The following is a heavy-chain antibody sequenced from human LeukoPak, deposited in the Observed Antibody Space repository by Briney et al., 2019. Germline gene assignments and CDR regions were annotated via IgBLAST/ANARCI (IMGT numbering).Heavy chain of an antibody. J-gene: IGHJ3*02. D-gene: IGHD3-3*01. Sequence: SVKVSCKASGGTFSSYAISWMRQAPGQGLEWMGGIIPIFGTANYAQKFQGRVTITADESTSTAYMELSSLRSEDTAVYYCARGRTIFGVVTIPDAFDIWGQGTMVTVSS. CDR2: IIPIFGTA. CDR1: GGTFSSYA. V-gene: IGHV1-69*13. CDR3: ARGRTIFGVVTIPDAFDI.